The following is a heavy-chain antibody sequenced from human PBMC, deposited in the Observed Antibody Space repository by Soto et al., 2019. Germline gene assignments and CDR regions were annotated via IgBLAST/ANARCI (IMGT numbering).Heavy chain of an antibody. V-gene: IGHV1-24*01. CDR3: ATGPHCSGGSCYSETYNWFDP. Sequence: ASVKVSCKVSGYTLTELSMHWVRQAPGKGLEWMGGFDPEDGETIYAQKFRGRVTMTEDTSTDTAYMELSSLRSEDTAVYYCATGPHCSGGSCYSETYNWFDPWGQGTLVTVSS. CDR2: FDPEDGET. J-gene: IGHJ5*02. CDR1: GYTLTELS. D-gene: IGHD2-15*01.